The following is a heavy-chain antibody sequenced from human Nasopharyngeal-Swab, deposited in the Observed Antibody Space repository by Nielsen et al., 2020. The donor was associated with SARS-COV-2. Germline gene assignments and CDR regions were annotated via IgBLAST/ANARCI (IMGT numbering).Heavy chain of an antibody. Sequence: GGSLRLSCAASGFTFNSYGMHWVRQAPGKGLEWVAVIWYDGSNKYYADSVKGRFTISRDNSKNTLYLQMNSLRAEDTAVYYCARASYYDFWSAIRGPVYYYYYGMDVWGQGTTVTVSS. D-gene: IGHD3-3*01. J-gene: IGHJ6*02. CDR2: IWYDGSNK. V-gene: IGHV3-33*01. CDR1: GFTFNSYG. CDR3: ARASYYDFWSAIRGPVYYYYYGMDV.